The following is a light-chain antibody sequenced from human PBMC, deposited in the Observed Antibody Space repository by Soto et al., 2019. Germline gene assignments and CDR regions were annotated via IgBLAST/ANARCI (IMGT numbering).Light chain of an antibody. CDR3: LQDYNHPYT. CDR2: AAS. J-gene: IGKJ2*01. CDR1: QGIRND. V-gene: IGKV1-6*01. Sequence: AIQMTQSPSSLSASVGDRVTITCRASQGIRNDLGWYQQKPGKAPKLLIYAASSLQSGVPSRFSGSGSGPDFTLPISRLQPEDFATYYCLQDYNHPYTFGQGTKVHIK.